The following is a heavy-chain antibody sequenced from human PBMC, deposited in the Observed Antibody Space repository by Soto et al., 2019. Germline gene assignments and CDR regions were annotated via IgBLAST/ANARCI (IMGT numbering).Heavy chain of an antibody. V-gene: IGHV4-39*01. CDR1: GDSISSGSAY. J-gene: IGHJ4*02. D-gene: IGHD5-18*01. Sequence: PSETLSLTCTVSGDSISSGSAYWGWVRQPPGKGLEWIGSFYYSGNTHYNPSLKSRATISVDTSKNQFSLKLSSVTATDRAVYYCARSGYSYGPNPLLYWGQGTLVTVSS. CDR3: ARSGYSYGPNPLLY. CDR2: FYYSGNT.